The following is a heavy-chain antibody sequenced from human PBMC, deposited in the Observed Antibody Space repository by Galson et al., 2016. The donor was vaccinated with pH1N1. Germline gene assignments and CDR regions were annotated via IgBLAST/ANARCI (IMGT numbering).Heavy chain of an antibody. J-gene: IGHJ4*02. Sequence: QSGAEVKKAGESLKISCKGSGYTFTAYWIAWVRQMPGKGLECMGIVYPPDSDTRYSPSFQGQVTISADKSITTAYLQWSSLKASDTAVYYCARPTGGGYNIPAVDYWSQGSQLTGSS. D-gene: IGHD5-24*01. V-gene: IGHV5-51*03. CDR1: GYTFTAYW. CDR2: VYPPDSDT. CDR3: ARPTGGGYNIPAVDY.